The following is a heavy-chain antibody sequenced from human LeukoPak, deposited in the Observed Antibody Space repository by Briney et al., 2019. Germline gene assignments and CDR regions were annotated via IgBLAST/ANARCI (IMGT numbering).Heavy chain of an antibody. CDR2: INPNSGGT. Sequence: ASVKVSCKASGYTFTGYYMHWVRQAPGQGLEWMGWINPNSGGTNYAQKFQGRVTMTRDTSISTAYMEPSRLRSDDTAVYYCARGGFNYYYDSSGYCLDYWGQGTLVTVSS. CDR1: GYTFTGYY. D-gene: IGHD3-22*01. V-gene: IGHV1-2*02. J-gene: IGHJ4*02. CDR3: ARGGFNYYYDSSGYCLDY.